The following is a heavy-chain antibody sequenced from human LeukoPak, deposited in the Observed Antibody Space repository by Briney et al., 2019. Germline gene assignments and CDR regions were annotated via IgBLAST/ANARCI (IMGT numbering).Heavy chain of an antibody. J-gene: IGHJ6*03. V-gene: IGHV1-8*01. CDR2: MNPNSGNK. CDR1: GYSFTNFD. CDR3: ARGPQWRGDYYYMDV. Sequence: ASVKVSCKASGYSFTNFDINWVRQATGQGPEWMGWMNPNSGNKGYAQKFQGRVTMTMNTSITTAYMELSSLRSEDTAVYYCARGPQWRGDYYYMDVWGGGTTVTVSS. D-gene: IGHD6-19*01.